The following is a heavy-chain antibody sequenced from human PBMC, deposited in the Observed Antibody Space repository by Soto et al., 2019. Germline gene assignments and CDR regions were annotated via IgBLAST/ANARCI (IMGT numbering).Heavy chain of an antibody. V-gene: IGHV4-31*03. CDR3: ASVYYYSGDDY. D-gene: IGHD7-27*01. Sequence: PSETLSLTCTVSGGSISSGGYYWSWIRQHPGKGLELIVYIYYSGSTYYNPSLTSRVTISVDTSKNQFSLKLSSVTAADTAVYYCASVYYYSGDDYWGQGTPVPVS. CDR1: GGSISSGGYY. CDR2: IYYSGST. J-gene: IGHJ4*02.